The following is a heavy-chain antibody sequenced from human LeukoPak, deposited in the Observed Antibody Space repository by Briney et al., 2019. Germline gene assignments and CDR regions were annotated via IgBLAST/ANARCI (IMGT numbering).Heavy chain of an antibody. CDR3: ARRLYIVRGAFDI. J-gene: IGHJ3*02. CDR2: ISGSGGSK. D-gene: IGHD2/OR15-2a*01. CDR1: GFTFSSYA. V-gene: IGHV3-23*01. Sequence: GGSLRLSCAASGFTFSSYAMSWVRQAPGKGLEWVSAISGSGGSKYCEDSVKGRFTISRDNSKNTLYLRMNSLRAEDTAMYFCARRLYIVRGAFDIWGQGTMVTVSS.